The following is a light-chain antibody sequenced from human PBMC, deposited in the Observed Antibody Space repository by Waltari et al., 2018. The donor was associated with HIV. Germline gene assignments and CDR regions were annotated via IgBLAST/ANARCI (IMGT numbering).Light chain of an antibody. Sequence: DIQMTQSPSTLSASLGDRVTITCRASQSISGRLAWYQQKPGKVPRLLVSMASSLQTGVSSRFVGSGSGTEFTLTITSLQPYDFATYYCQQYDSYLGWTFGQGTKVDIK. J-gene: IGKJ1*01. V-gene: IGKV1-5*03. CDR3: QQYDSYLGWT. CDR2: MAS. CDR1: QSISGR.